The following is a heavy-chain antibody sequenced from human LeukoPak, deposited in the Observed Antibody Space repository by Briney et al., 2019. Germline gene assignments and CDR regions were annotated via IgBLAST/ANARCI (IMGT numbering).Heavy chain of an antibody. CDR2: IYYTGST. J-gene: IGHJ5*02. V-gene: IGHV4-59*12. Sequence: SETLSLTCTVSGGSISTYYWSWIRQPPGKGLEWIGYIYYTGSTSYNPSLKSRVTMSLDASKNQFSLKLSSVTAADTAVYYCARGRTSIVATIRGRNRNWFDPWGQGTLVTVSS. D-gene: IGHD5-12*01. CDR3: ARGRTSIVATIRGRNRNWFDP. CDR1: GGSISTYY.